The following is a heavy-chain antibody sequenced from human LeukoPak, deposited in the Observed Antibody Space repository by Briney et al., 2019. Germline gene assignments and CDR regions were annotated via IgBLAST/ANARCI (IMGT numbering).Heavy chain of an antibody. D-gene: IGHD1-1*01. CDR2: IYPGDSDT. CDR3: ARRWDGTTADY. J-gene: IGHJ4*02. V-gene: IGHV5-51*01. CDR1: GYNFSRYW. Sequence: GGSLENSCKGSGYNFSRYWIVGGRPIPGEGPEWMGIIYPGDSDTRYSPSFQGQVTISADKSISTAYLQWSSLKASDTAMYYCARRWDGTTADYWGQGALVTVSS.